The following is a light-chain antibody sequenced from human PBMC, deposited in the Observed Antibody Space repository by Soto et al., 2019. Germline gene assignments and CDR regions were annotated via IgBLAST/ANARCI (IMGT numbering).Light chain of an antibody. CDR1: QGISPY. CDR2: AAS. Sequence: DIQMTQSPSSLSASLGDSVTIXXRSSQGISPYLNWYQQKPGKAPKLXXYAASSLQSGVPSRFSGSGSGTEFTLTISSLEPEDFAVYYCQQRSNWPSITFGQGTRLEIK. V-gene: IGKV1-39*01. J-gene: IGKJ5*01. CDR3: QQRSNWPSIT.